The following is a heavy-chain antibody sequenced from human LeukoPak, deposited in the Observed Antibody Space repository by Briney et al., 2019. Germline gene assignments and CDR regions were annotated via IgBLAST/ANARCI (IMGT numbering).Heavy chain of an antibody. Sequence: GGSLRLSCAASGFTFSSYAMHWVRQAPGKGLEWVAFIRYDGRNKYYADSVKGRFTISRDNSKNTLYLQMNSLRAEDTAVYYCARTLSVPAAPFDYWGQGTLVTVSS. CDR1: GFTFSSYA. V-gene: IGHV3-30*02. CDR3: ARTLSVPAAPFDY. CDR2: IRYDGRNK. D-gene: IGHD2-2*01. J-gene: IGHJ4*02.